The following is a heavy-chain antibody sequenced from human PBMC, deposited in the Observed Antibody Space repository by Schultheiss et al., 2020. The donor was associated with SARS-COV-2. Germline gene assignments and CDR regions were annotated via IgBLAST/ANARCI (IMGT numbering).Heavy chain of an antibody. CDR2: IKCDGSEK. CDR3: VRGGVCGSYSLFDY. CDR1: GFTFSSYA. V-gene: IGHV3-52*01. D-gene: IGHD1-26*01. J-gene: IGHJ4*02. Sequence: GGSLRLSCAASGFTFSSYAMSWVRQAPGKGLEWVADIKCDGSEKYYVDSVKGRLTISRDNAKNSLYLQVNSLRAEDMTVYYCVRGGVCGSYSLFDYWGQGTLVTVSS.